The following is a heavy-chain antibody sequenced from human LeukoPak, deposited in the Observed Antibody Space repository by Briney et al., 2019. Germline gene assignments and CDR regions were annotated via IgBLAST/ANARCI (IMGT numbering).Heavy chain of an antibody. V-gene: IGHV4-59*12. CDR2: IYYSGST. CDR1: GGSISSYY. CDR3: ARGPQYSYGRYYYYYYGMDV. D-gene: IGHD5-18*01. Sequence: MASETLSLTCTVSGGSISSYYWSWIRQPPGKGLEWIGYIYYSGSTNYNPSLKSRVTISVDTSKNQFSLKLSSVTAADTAVYYCARGPQYSYGRYYYYYYGMDVWGQGTTVTVSS. J-gene: IGHJ6*02.